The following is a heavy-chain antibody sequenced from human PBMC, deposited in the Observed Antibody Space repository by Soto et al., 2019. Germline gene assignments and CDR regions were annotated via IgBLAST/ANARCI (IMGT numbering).Heavy chain of an antibody. D-gene: IGHD3-10*01. CDR1: GFTFSSYG. CDR2: IWYDGSNK. Sequence: GGSLRLSCAASGFTFSSYGMHWVRQAPGKGLEWVAVIWYDGSNKYYADSVKGRFTISRDNSKNTLYLQMNSLRAEDTAVYYCARDSRPRYGSGSYYRFGLFDPWGQGTLVTVSS. V-gene: IGHV3-33*01. CDR3: ARDSRPRYGSGSYYRFGLFDP. J-gene: IGHJ5*02.